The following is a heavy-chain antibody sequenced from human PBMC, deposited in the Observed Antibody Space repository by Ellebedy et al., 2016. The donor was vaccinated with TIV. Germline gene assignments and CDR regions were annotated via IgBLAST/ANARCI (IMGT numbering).Heavy chain of an antibody. J-gene: IGHJ4*02. CDR3: AKLDSSGYYYGRLDY. V-gene: IGHV3-23*01. CDR1: GFTFRNFA. CDR2: ISSSGVSS. Sequence: GESLKISCAASGFTFRNFAMTWVRQAPGKGLEWVSSISSSGVSSDYADSVRGRVTISRDNSKSTRYLQMDSLRADASAEYYCAKLDSSGYYYGRLDYWGQGTLVTVSS. D-gene: IGHD3-22*01.